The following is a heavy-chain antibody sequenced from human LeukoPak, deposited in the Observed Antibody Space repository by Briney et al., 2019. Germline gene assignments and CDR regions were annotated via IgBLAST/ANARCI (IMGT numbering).Heavy chain of an antibody. Sequence: GGSLRLSCAASGFTFSSYAMSWVRRAPGKGLEWVSAISGSGGSTYYADSVKGRFTISRDNSKNTLYLQMNSLRAEDTAIYYCASKLAAPGFFYFDFWGQGTLVTVSS. D-gene: IGHD6-13*01. CDR2: ISGSGGST. J-gene: IGHJ4*02. CDR3: ASKLAAPGFFYFDF. CDR1: GFTFSSYA. V-gene: IGHV3-23*01.